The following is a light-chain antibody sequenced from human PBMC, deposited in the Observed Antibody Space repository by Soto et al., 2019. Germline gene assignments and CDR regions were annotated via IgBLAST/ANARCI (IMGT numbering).Light chain of an antibody. J-gene: IGKJ4*01. V-gene: IGKV4-1*01. CDR2: WAS. CDR1: QSVLYSSNNKNY. Sequence: DIVMTQSPDSLAVSLGERATINCKSSQSVLYSSNNKNYLAWYQQKPGQPPKLLIYWASTRESGVPDRFSGSGSGTAFTLTISGLQAEDVAVYYCQQYYSTPLTFGGGTKVEIK. CDR3: QQYYSTPLT.